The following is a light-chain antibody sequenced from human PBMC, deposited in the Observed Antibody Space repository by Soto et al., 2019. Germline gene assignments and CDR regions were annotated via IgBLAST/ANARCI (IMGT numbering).Light chain of an antibody. Sequence: QSALTQPASVSGSLGQSITISCTGTIRDIGSYNYVSWFQQHPGKAPKLLIYEVTHRPSGVSNRFSGSKSGNTASLTVSGLQAEDEADYYCSSYTSNNSPVFGGGTKLTVL. CDR1: IRDIGSYNY. CDR3: SSYTSNNSPV. V-gene: IGLV2-14*01. CDR2: EVT. J-gene: IGLJ3*02.